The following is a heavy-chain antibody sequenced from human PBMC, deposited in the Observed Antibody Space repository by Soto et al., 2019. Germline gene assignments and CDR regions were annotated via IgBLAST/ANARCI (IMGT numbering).Heavy chain of an antibody. CDR2: ISSSVTTI. J-gene: IGHJ4*02. CDR1: GFTFSLFE. D-gene: IGHD6-19*01. V-gene: IGHV3-48*03. CDR3: ARDPGYSNGWYERGLAY. Sequence: EVQLVESGGGSVPPGGSLRLSCEPSGFTFSLFEMNWLCRAPGKVLAWISYISSSVTTIEYAASVRGRFTVSRDNTNNSLFLQMNTLRAEDTAVYFCARDPGYSNGWYERGLAYWGQGTPVSVSS.